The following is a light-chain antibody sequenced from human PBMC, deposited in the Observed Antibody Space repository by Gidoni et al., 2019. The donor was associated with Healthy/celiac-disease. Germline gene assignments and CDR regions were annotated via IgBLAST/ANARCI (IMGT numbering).Light chain of an antibody. CDR2: WAS. CDR1: QSVLYSSNNKNY. CDR3: QQYYSTPRT. J-gene: IGKJ1*01. Sequence: IVMTQSPDSLAGSLGERATLNCKSSQSVLYSSNNKNYLAWYQQKPGQPPKLLIYWASTRESGVPDRFSGSGSGTDFTLTISSLQAEDVAVYYCQQYYSTPRTFGQGTKVEIK. V-gene: IGKV4-1*01.